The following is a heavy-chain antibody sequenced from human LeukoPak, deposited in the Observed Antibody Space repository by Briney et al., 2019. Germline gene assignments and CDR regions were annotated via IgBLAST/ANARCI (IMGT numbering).Heavy chain of an antibody. V-gene: IGHV1-46*01. CDR1: GYTFTSSY. Sequence: ASVKVSCKASGYTFTSSYMHWVRQAPGQGLEWMGIINPSGGSTSYAQKFQGRVTMTRDMSTSTVYMELSSLRAEDTAVYYCAKVGQNMVRGVTHYYYYGMDVWGQGTTVTVSS. J-gene: IGHJ6*02. D-gene: IGHD3-10*01. CDR3: AKVGQNMVRGVTHYYYYGMDV. CDR2: INPSGGST.